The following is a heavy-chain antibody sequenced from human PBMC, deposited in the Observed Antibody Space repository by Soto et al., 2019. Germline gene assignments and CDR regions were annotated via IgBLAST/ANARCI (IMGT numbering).Heavy chain of an antibody. CDR1: GFTFSSYA. CDR3: ASSSSWNEDVDAFDI. J-gene: IGHJ3*02. Sequence: QVQLVESGGGVVQPGRSLRLSCAASGFTFSSYAMHWVRQAPGKGLGWVAVISHDGSKKYYADSVKGRFTISRDNSKNTLDLQMNSLRAEDTAVYYCASSSSWNEDVDAFDIWGQGTMVTVSS. D-gene: IGHD6-13*01. V-gene: IGHV3-30-3*01. CDR2: ISHDGSKK.